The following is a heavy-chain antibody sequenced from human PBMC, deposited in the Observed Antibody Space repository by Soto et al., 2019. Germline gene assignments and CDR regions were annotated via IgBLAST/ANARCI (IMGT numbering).Heavy chain of an antibody. V-gene: IGHV4-30-4*01. CDR2: IYYSGST. D-gene: IGHD2-15*01. J-gene: IGHJ5*02. Sequence: QVQLQESGPGLVKPSQTLSLTCTVSGGSISSGDYYWSWIRQPPGKGLEWIGYIYYSGSTYYNPSLKSRVTIPVDTSKNQFSLKLSSVAAADTAVYYCARDPTCSGGSCYPAGGDWFDPWGQGTLVTVSS. CDR3: ARDPTCSGGSCYPAGGDWFDP. CDR1: GGSISSGDYY.